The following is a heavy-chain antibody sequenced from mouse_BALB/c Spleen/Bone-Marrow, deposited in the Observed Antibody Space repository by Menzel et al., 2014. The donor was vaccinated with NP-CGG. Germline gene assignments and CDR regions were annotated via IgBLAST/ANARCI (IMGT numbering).Heavy chain of an antibody. J-gene: IGHJ3*02. CDR3: ARRILRGFGC. D-gene: IGHD1-1*01. CDR2: ISSGGGST. Sequence: EVQLVESGGGLVKPGGSLKLSCAASGFAFSSYDMSWVRQTPEKRLEWVAYISSGGGSTYYADTAKGRFTISRDNAKNTLYLQMSSLKSEDTAMYYCARRILRGFGCWGQRTPVTVSA. V-gene: IGHV5-12-1*01. CDR1: GFAFSSYD.